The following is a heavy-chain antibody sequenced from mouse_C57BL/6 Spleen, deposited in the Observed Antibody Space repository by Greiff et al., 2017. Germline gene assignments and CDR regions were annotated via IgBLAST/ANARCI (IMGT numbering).Heavy chain of an antibody. Sequence: EVQVVESGGGLVKPGGSLKLSCAASGFTFSDYGMHWVRQAPEKGLEWVAYISSGCSTIYYADTVKGRFTISRDNAKNTLFLQMTGLRSEDTAMYYCAREAGKYYFDYWGQGTTL. CDR1: GFTFSDYG. V-gene: IGHV5-17*01. CDR2: ISSGCSTI. CDR3: AREAGKYYFDY. J-gene: IGHJ2*01. D-gene: IGHD4-1*01.